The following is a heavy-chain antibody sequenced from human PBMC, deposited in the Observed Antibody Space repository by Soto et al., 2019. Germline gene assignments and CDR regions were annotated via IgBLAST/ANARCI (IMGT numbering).Heavy chain of an antibody. D-gene: IGHD3-16*01. CDR1: GFSLGDYW. V-gene: IGHV3-7*01. Sequence: GGSLRLSCAASGFSLGDYWMSWVRQTPGKGLEWVANIKGDGSENTYVDSVKGRFTISRDNAKNSLYLQMDSLRAEDTAVYYCARSGGKGRSGDYDVFDFWGQGTMVTVSS. CDR3: ARSGGKGRSGDYDVFDF. CDR2: IKGDGSEN. J-gene: IGHJ3*01.